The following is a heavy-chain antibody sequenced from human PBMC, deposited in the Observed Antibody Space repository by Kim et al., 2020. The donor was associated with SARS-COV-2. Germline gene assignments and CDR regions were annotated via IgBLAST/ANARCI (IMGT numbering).Heavy chain of an antibody. J-gene: IGHJ5*02. V-gene: IGHV4-59*09. Sequence: PSLERRVTISVDTSKIQFSLKLSSVTAADAAVYYCARGGGFGPFWGWFDPWGQGTLVTVSS. CDR3: ARGGGFGPFWGWFDP. D-gene: IGHD3-10*01.